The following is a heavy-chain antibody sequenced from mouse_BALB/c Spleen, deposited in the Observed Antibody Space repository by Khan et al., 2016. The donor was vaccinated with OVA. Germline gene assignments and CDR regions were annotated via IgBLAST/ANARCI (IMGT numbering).Heavy chain of an antibody. V-gene: IGHV2-6-1*01. CDR3: ARQPYYHYNIMDY. D-gene: IGHD2-10*01. Sequence: QVQLKQSGPGLVAPSQSLSITCTISGFSLTNYGVHSIRQPPGKGLEWLVVIWSDGSTTYNSALKSRLTISKDNSKSQVFLKMNSLQTDDTAMYFCARQPYYHYNIMDYWGQGTSVTVSS. J-gene: IGHJ4*01. CDR2: IWSDGST. CDR1: GFSLTNYG.